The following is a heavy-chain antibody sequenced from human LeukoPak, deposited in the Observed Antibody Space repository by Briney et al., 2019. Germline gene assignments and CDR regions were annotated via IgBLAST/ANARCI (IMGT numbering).Heavy chain of an antibody. Sequence: PGGSLRLSCAASGFTFSSYGMPWVRQAPGKGLEWVAVISYDGSNKYYADSVKGRFTISRDNSKNTLYLQMNSLRAGDTAVYYCAKDPPPRVVYSYGPGPYYFDYWGQGTLVTVSS. D-gene: IGHD5-18*01. CDR3: AKDPPPRVVYSYGPGPYYFDY. CDR1: GFTFSSYG. CDR2: ISYDGSNK. J-gene: IGHJ4*02. V-gene: IGHV3-30*18.